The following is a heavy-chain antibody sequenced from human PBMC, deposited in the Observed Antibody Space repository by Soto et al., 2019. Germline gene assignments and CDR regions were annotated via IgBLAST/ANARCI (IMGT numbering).Heavy chain of an antibody. CDR1: GFTFSSYS. CDR2: ISSSSSYI. D-gene: IGHD3-10*01. Sequence: EVQLVESGGGLVKPGGSLRLSCAASGFTFSSYSMNWVRQAPGKGLEWVSSISSSSSYIYYADSVKGRFTISRDNAKNSLYLQMNSLRAEDTAVYYCARHLWLDSMDVWGQGTTVTVSS. J-gene: IGHJ6*02. V-gene: IGHV3-21*01. CDR3: ARHLWLDSMDV.